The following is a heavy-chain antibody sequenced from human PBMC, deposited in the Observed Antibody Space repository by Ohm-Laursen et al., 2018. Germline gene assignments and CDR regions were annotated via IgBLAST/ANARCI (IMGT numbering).Heavy chain of an antibody. CDR2: IDRGGNG. D-gene: IGHD4-23*01. CDR1: GFSVSTNY. CDR3: ASYYGGYDP. V-gene: IGHV3-53*01. J-gene: IGHJ5*02. Sequence: SLRLSCAASGFSVSTNYMNWARQAPGKGLEWVSEIDRGGNGYYAESVKGRFTISRDNSKNTLYLQMNNLRAEDSAVYYCASYYGGYDPWGQGTLATVSS.